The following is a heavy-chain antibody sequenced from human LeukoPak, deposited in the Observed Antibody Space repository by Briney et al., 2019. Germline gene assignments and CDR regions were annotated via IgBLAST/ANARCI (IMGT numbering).Heavy chain of an antibody. CDR2: MYHSGST. J-gene: IGHJ3*02. CDR1: GYSISSGYY. D-gene: IGHD2/OR15-2a*01. V-gene: IGHV4-38-2*02. CDR3: AMENNDAFDI. Sequence: SETLSLTCTVSGYSISSGYYWGWIRQPPGKGLEYIGSMYHSGSTYYNPSLKSRVTISVDTSKNQFSLKLSSVTAADTAVYYCAMENNDAFDIWGQGTMVTVSS.